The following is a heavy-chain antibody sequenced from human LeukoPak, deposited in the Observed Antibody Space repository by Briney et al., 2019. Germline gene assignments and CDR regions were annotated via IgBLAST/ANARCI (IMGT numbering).Heavy chain of an antibody. Sequence: NPGGSLRLSCAASGFTFSSYSMNWVRQAPGKGLEWVSSISSSSSYIYYADSGKGRFTISRDNAKDSLYLKMNSLRAEDTAVYYCAKDHLIYDFWSGYHDYWGQGTLVTVSS. D-gene: IGHD3-3*01. CDR1: GFTFSSYS. CDR2: ISSSSSYI. CDR3: AKDHLIYDFWSGYHDY. V-gene: IGHV3-21*01. J-gene: IGHJ4*02.